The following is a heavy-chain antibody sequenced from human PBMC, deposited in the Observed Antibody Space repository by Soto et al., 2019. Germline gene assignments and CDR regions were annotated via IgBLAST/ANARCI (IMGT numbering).Heavy chain of an antibody. J-gene: IGHJ6*02. D-gene: IGHD3-3*01. CDR3: VRDAPSHQLIFDV. Sequence: ASLKVSCTTSEYSFGDYYLHWVRQAPEQGLEWMGWINLNDGGTNSPRKFQDRLTMTRDKSITTVYMELSRLRSDDTAVYFCVRDAPSHQLIFDVRGPGTTVPVS. CDR2: INLNDGGT. CDR1: EYSFGDYY. V-gene: IGHV1-2*02.